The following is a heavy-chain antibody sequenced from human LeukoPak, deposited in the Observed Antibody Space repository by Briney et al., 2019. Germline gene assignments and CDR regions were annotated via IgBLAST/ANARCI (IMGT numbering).Heavy chain of an antibody. J-gene: IGHJ5*02. CDR3: ARGLRLGYCSGGSCSGGFDP. CDR1: GYTFTSYD. D-gene: IGHD2-15*01. Sequence: GASVKVSCKASGYTFTSYDINWVRQATGQGLEWMGWMNPNSGNTGYAQKFQGRVTMTRNNSISTAYMELSSLRSEDTAVYYCARGLRLGYCSGGSCSGGFDPWGQGTLVTVSS. CDR2: MNPNSGNT. V-gene: IGHV1-8*01.